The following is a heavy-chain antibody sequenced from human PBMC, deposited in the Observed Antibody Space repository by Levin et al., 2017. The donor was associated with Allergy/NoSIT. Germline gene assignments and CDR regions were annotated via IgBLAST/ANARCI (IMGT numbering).Heavy chain of an antibody. CDR2: ISGGST. J-gene: IGHJ5*02. Sequence: PGGSLRLSCAASGFTFSSSAMSWVRQAPGKGLEWVSFISGGSTYYADSVKGRFTISRDNSKNTLYLQMNSLTAEDTAVYYCARIAGEFDPWGQGTLVTVSS. CDR3: ARIAGEFDP. V-gene: IGHV3-23*01. CDR1: GFTFSSSA. D-gene: IGHD2-21*01.